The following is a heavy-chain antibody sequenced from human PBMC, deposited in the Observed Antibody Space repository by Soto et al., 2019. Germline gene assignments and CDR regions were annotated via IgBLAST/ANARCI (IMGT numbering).Heavy chain of an antibody. CDR2: IRSSGGTI. V-gene: IGHV3-48*03. J-gene: IGHJ4*02. CDR3: ARGLYYFEY. D-gene: IGHD3-16*01. CDR1: GFTFSTYE. Sequence: EVQLVESGGGLVQPGGSLRLSCAASGFTFSTYEMNWVRHTPGKWLEWVSFIRSSGGTILYADSVKGRFTISRDNANDSLYLQMNSLRAEDTAVYYCARGLYYFEYWGQGTLVTVSS.